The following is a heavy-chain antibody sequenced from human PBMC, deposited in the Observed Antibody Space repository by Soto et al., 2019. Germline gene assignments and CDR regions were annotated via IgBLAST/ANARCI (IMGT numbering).Heavy chain of an antibody. CDR3: ARGAHSIVVVVAAQYYFDY. J-gene: IGHJ4*02. Sequence: GGSLRLSCAASGFTFSSYWMSWVRQAPGKGLEWVANIKQDGRWKYYVDSVKGRFTIPRDNAKNSLYLQMNSLRAEDTAVYYCARGAHSIVVVVAAQYYFDYWGQGTLVTVSS. D-gene: IGHD2-15*01. V-gene: IGHV3-7*01. CDR1: GFTFSSYW. CDR2: IKQDGRWK.